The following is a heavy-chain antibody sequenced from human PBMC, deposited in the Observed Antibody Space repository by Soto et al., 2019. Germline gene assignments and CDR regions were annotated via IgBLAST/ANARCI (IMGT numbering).Heavy chain of an antibody. CDR1: GDSISSADYY. V-gene: IGHV4-30-4*01. CDR2: VYHSGST. Sequence: QVQLQESGPGLVKPSQTLSLTCTVSGDSISSADYYWSWIRQPPGQGLEWIGYVYHSGSTYYNPSHKSRFTMSIDASKNHFSLKLSSVTAADTAVFYWAREWYPPLFDYWGQGTLVTVSS. J-gene: IGHJ4*02. D-gene: IGHD2-2*01. CDR3: AREWYPPLFDY.